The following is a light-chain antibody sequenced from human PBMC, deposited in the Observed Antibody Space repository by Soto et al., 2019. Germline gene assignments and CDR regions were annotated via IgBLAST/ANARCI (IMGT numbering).Light chain of an antibody. CDR1: QSVSSSY. J-gene: IGKJ3*01. V-gene: IGKV3-20*01. Sequence: EIVLTQSPGTLSLSPGERATLSCRASQSVSSSYLAWYQQKPGQAPRLLIYGASSRATGIPDRSSGSGSGTDFTLTISRLEPEDVAVYYCQQYGSSFTFGPGTKVDIK. CDR3: QQYGSSFT. CDR2: GAS.